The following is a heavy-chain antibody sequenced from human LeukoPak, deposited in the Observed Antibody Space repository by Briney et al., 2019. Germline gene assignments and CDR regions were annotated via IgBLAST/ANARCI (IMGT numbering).Heavy chain of an antibody. V-gene: IGHV3-23*01. D-gene: IGHD6-13*01. J-gene: IGHJ6*03. CDR1: GFTFSSYA. Sequence: GGSLRLSCAASGFTFSSYAMSWVRQAPGKGLEWVSAISGSDGSTYYADSVKGRFTISRDNSKNTLYLQMNSLRAEDTAVYYCAKEGYSSSWDYYYYYYMDVWGKGTTVTVSS. CDR2: ISGSDGST. CDR3: AKEGYSSSWDYYYYYYMDV.